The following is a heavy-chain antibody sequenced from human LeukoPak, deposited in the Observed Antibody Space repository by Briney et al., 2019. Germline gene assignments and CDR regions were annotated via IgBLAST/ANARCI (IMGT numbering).Heavy chain of an antibody. CDR1: GGTFSSYA. Sequence: ASVKVSCKASGGTFSSYAISWVRQAPGQGLEWMGGIIPIFGTANYAQKFQGRVTITADESTSTAYMELSSLRSEDTAVYYCAGEGYYYGSGNPLYWGQETLVTVSS. V-gene: IGHV1-69*13. J-gene: IGHJ4*02. CDR3: AGEGYYYGSGNPLY. D-gene: IGHD3-10*01. CDR2: IIPIFGTA.